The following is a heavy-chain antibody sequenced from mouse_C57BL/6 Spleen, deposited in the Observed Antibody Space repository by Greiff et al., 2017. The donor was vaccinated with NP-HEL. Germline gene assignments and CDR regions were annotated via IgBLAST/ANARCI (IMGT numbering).Heavy chain of an antibody. J-gene: IGHJ2*01. CDR2: IYPGDGDT. Sequence: VKLMESGPELVKPGASVKISCKASGYAFSSSWMNWVKQRPGKGLEWIGRIYPGDGDTNYNGKFKGKATLTADKSSSTAYMQLSSLTSEDSAVYFCARSESNYFDYWGQGTTLTVSS. CDR1: GYAFSSSW. V-gene: IGHV1-82*01. D-gene: IGHD5-1*01. CDR3: ARSESNYFDY.